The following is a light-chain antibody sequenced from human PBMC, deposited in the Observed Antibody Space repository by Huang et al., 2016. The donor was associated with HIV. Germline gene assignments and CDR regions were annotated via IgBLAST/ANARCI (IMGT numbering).Light chain of an antibody. CDR3: QQYNNFPWT. Sequence: DIQMTQSPSTLSAFVGDRVTSTCRASQPVSNWLAWYQQKPGKAPQLVIYKASTLESGVPSRFSGSGSGTEFTLTINRLQPDDIGSYYCQQYNNFPWTFGQGTNVEI. CDR1: QPVSNW. J-gene: IGKJ1*01. V-gene: IGKV1-5*03. CDR2: KAS.